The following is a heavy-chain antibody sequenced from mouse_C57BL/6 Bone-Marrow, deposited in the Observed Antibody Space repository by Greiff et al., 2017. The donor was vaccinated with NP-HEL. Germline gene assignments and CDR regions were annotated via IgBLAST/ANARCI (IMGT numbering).Heavy chain of an antibody. V-gene: IGHV2-4*01. Sequence: VQVVESGPGLVQPSQSLSITCTVSGFSLTSYGVHWVRQPPGKGLEWLGVIWSGGSTDYNAAFISRLSISKDNSKSQVFFKMNSLQADDTAIYYCAKNEGFYGHYFDYWGQGTTLTVSS. CDR1: GFSLTSYG. J-gene: IGHJ2*01. CDR3: AKNEGFYGHYFDY. D-gene: IGHD1-1*01. CDR2: IWSGGST.